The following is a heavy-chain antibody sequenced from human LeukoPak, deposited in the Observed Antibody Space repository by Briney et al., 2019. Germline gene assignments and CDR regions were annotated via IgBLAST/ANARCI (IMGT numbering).Heavy chain of an antibody. CDR3: AREVDIVATSELDY. CDR2: ISGSGGST. CDR1: GFTFSSYA. J-gene: IGHJ4*02. V-gene: IGHV3-23*01. Sequence: GGSLRLSCAASGFTFSSYAMSWVRQAPGKGLEWVSAISGSGGSTYYADSVKGRFTISRNNSKNTLYLQMNSLRAEDTAVYYCAREVDIVATSELDYWGQGTLVTVSS. D-gene: IGHD5-12*01.